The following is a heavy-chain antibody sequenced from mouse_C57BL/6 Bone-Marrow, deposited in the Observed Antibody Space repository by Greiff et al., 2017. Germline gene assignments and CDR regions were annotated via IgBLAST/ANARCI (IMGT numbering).Heavy chain of an antibody. J-gene: IGHJ3*01. D-gene: IGHD2-3*01. CDR3: AREVAYDGYYLAY. CDR2: IYPRSGNT. V-gene: IGHV1-81*01. Sequence: VHLVESGAELARPGASVKLSCKASGYTFTSYGISWVKQRTGQGLEWIGEIYPRSGNTYYNEKFKGKATLTADKSSSNAYMELRSLTSEDSAVYFCAREVAYDGYYLAYWGQGTLVTVSA. CDR1: GYTFTSYG.